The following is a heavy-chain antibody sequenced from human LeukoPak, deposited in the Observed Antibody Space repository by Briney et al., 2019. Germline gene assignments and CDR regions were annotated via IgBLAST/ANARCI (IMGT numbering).Heavy chain of an antibody. CDR1: GFTFSSYS. CDR3: AKDGETHYYDSSGYVEY. J-gene: IGHJ4*02. Sequence: PGGTLRLTCAVSGFTFSSYSWSWVRQPPGKGLEWVSAISGSGGSKYYAYSVNGRFIISRDNSKNRLYLQMNILTAEDAAGYYCAKDGETHYYDSSGYVEYWGQGTRVTV. V-gene: IGHV3-23*01. D-gene: IGHD3-22*01. CDR2: ISGSGGSK.